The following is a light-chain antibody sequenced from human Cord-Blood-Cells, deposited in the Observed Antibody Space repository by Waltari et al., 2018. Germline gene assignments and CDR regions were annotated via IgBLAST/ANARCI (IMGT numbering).Light chain of an antibody. CDR3: SSYTSSSTLV. CDR2: DVS. Sequence: SALTQPASVSGSPGQSITIYCTGTSSDVVGTNYVSWYQQHPGKAPKLMIYDVSKRPSGVSNRFSGSKSGNTASLTISGLQAEDEADYYCSSYTSSSTLVFGGGTKLTVL. V-gene: IGLV2-14*01. CDR1: SSDVVGTNY. J-gene: IGLJ3*02.